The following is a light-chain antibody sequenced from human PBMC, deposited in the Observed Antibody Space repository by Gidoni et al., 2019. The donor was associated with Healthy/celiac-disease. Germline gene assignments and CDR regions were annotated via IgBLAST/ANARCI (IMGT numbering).Light chain of an antibody. CDR3: QQSYSTPFT. J-gene: IGKJ5*01. CDR1: QSISSY. CDR2: AAS. Sequence: RVTITCRASQSISSYLNWYQQKPGKAPKLLIYAASSLQSGVPSRFSGSGSGTDFTLTISSLRPEDFATYYCQQSYSTPFTFGQGTRLEIK. V-gene: IGKV1-39*01.